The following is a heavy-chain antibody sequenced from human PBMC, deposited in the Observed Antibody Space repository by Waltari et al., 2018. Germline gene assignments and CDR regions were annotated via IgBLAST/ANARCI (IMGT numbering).Heavy chain of an antibody. V-gene: IGHV3-48*03. J-gene: IGHJ4*02. CDR1: GFTFSSYE. CDR2: IGRSGDIM. Sequence: EVQLVESGGGLIQPGGSLRLSCAASGFTFSSYEVNWVRQAPGKGREWFSYIGRSGDIMFFADSGRGRFTISRDNAKNSLYLQMNSLRVEDTAVYYCAREQFYNSGIQGSAFDYWGQGTLVTVSS. D-gene: IGHD3-10*01. CDR3: AREQFYNSGIQGSAFDY.